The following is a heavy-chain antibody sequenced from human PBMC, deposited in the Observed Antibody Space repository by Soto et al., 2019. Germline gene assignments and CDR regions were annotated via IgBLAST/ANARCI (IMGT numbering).Heavy chain of an antibody. CDR3: ERDFAGSWPRYGMDV. Sequence: GGSLTLSCAASGFTVSSNYTSLVRQAPGKGLEWVSVIYSGGSTYYADSVKGRFTISRDNSKNTLYLQMNSLRAEDTAVYYCERDFAGSWPRYGMDVWGQGTTVTVSS. CDR2: IYSGGST. CDR1: GFTVSSNY. J-gene: IGHJ6*02. V-gene: IGHV3-66*01. D-gene: IGHD6-13*01.